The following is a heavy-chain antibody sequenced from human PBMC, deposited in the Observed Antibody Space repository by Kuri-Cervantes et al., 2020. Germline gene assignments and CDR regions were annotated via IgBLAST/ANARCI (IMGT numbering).Heavy chain of an antibody. CDR2: INWNSGTI. CDR1: GFTFDDHA. V-gene: IGHV3-9*01. D-gene: IGHD6-19*01. Sequence: SLKISCAASGFTFDDHAMNWVRQAPGKGLEWVSGINWNSGTIGYADSVKGRFTISRDNAKNSLYLQMNSLRAEDTAVYYCARDSEAVAGTGAFDYWGQGTLVTVSS. J-gene: IGHJ4*02. CDR3: ARDSEAVAGTGAFDY.